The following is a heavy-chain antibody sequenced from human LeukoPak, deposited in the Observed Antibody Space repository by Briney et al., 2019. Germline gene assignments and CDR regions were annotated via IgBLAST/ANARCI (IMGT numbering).Heavy chain of an antibody. Sequence: SETVSLTCTVSGGSISSSPYYWAWIRQPPGKGLEWIGSIYYSGTTHYNPSLESRVTISVDTSKNQCSLKLASVTAADTAIYYCAKGAGGFSYYNWFDPWGQGTLVTVSS. D-gene: IGHD5-18*01. CDR2: IYYSGTT. V-gene: IGHV4-39*07. CDR3: AKGAGGFSYYNWFDP. J-gene: IGHJ5*02. CDR1: GGSISSSPYY.